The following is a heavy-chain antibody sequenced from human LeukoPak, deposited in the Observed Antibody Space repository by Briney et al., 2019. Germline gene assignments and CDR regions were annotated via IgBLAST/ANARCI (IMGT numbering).Heavy chain of an antibody. CDR2: IYYSGST. V-gene: IGHV4-39*01. J-gene: IGHJ4*02. CDR3: ARHRTTVTTALI. D-gene: IGHD4-17*01. Sequence: SETLSLTCTVSGGSISSSSYYWGWIRQPPGKGLEWIGSIYYSGSTYYNPSLKSRVTISVDTSKNQFSLKLSSVTAADTAVCYCARHRTTVTTALIWGQGTLVTVSS. CDR1: GGSISSSSYY.